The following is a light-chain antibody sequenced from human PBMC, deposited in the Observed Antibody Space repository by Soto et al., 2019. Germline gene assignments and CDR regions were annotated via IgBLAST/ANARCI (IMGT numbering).Light chain of an antibody. CDR2: AAS. J-gene: IGKJ1*01. CDR3: QQRYSTPLT. CDR1: QSISTD. V-gene: IGKV1-39*01. Sequence: DIQVTQSPSSLTASVGDRVTITCRASQSISTDLNWYHQRPGKAPKLLIYAASSLQSGVPSRFSGSGSGTDFTLTISSLQPEDFATYYCQQRYSTPLTFGQGTKVEIK.